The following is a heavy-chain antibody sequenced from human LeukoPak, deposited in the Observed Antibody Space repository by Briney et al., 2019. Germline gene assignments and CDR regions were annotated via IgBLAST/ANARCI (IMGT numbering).Heavy chain of an antibody. CDR3: ARDLVVVAARGMDV. J-gene: IGHJ6*02. V-gene: IGHV4-61*01. CDR1: GGSVGSGSYY. CDR2: IYYSGST. D-gene: IGHD2-15*01. Sequence: ETLSLTCTVSGGSVGSGSYYWSWIRQPPGKGLEWIGYIYYSGSTNYNPSLKSRVTISVDTSKNQFSLKLSSVTAADTAVYYCARDLVVVAARGMDVWGQGTTVTVSS.